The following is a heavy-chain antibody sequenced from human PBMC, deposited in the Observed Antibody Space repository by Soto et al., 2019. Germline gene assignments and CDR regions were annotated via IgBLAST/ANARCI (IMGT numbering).Heavy chain of an antibody. D-gene: IGHD1-26*01. V-gene: IGHV3-30-3*01. CDR3: ARSHLRSLKWEPHRDYFDY. CDR1: GFTFSSYA. J-gene: IGHJ4*02. Sequence: GGSLRLSCAASGFTFSSYAMHWVRQAPGKGLEWVAVISYDGSNKYYADSVKGRFTISRDNSKNTLYLQMNSLRAEDTAVYYCARSHLRSLKWEPHRDYFDYWGQGTLVTVSS. CDR2: ISYDGSNK.